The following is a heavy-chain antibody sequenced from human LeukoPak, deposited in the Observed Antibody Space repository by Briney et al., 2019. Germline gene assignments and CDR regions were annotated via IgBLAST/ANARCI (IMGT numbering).Heavy chain of an antibody. Sequence: PGGSLRLSCAASGFTFSSYEMNWVRQAPGKGLEWVSYISSSGSTIYYADSVKGRFTISRDNAKNSLYLQMNSLRAEDTAVYYCASWQDSSGYYYYYYYYMDVWGKGTTVTVSS. J-gene: IGHJ6*03. CDR3: ASWQDSSGYYYYYYYYMDV. CDR2: ISSSGSTI. D-gene: IGHD3-22*01. V-gene: IGHV3-48*03. CDR1: GFTFSSYE.